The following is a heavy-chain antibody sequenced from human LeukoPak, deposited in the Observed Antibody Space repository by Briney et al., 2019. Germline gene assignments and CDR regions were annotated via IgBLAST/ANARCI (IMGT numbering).Heavy chain of an antibody. CDR3: ARHRLGDASMRWFDP. CDR2: IYTSGST. Sequence: SETLSLTCTVSGVSISSYYWSWLRQPPGKGLEWIGYIYTSGSTNYNPSLKSRVTISVDTSKNQFSLKLSSVTAADTAVYYCARHRLGDASMRWFDPWGQGTLVTVSS. D-gene: IGHD1-26*01. CDR1: GVSISSYY. V-gene: IGHV4-4*09. J-gene: IGHJ5*02.